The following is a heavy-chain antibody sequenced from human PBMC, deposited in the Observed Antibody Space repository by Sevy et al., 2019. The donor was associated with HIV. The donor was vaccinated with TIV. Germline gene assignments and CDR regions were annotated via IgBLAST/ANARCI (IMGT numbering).Heavy chain of an antibody. V-gene: IGHV3-11*01. Sequence: GGSLRLSCAASGFTFSDYYMSWIRQAPGKGLEWISYISGSQYMIYYAYSVKGRFTISRDDAKNSLYLQMNSLRPEDSAVYFCARDLGTGYFDFWGQGTLVTVSS. CDR3: ARDLGTGYFDF. CDR1: GFTFSDYY. CDR2: ISGSQYMI. D-gene: IGHD1-26*01. J-gene: IGHJ4*02.